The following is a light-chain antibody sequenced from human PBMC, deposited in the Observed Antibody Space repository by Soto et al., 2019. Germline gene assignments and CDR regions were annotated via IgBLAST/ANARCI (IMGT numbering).Light chain of an antibody. J-gene: IGKJ1*01. CDR2: AAS. CDR1: QGISSY. V-gene: IGKV1-8*01. Sequence: IQMTQSPSTLSRSVGDRVTITCRASQGISSYLAWYQQKPGKAPKLLIYAASTLQSGVPSRFSGSGSGTDFTLTISCLQSEDFATYYCQQYYSYPRTFGQGTKVDIK. CDR3: QQYYSYPRT.